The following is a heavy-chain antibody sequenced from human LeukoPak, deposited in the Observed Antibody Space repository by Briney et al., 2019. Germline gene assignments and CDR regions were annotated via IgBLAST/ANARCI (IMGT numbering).Heavy chain of an antibody. CDR1: GYTFTNYA. CDR2: INAGNGNT. CDR3: ARGIWTSHTVGYYFDN. J-gene: IGHJ4*02. Sequence: ASVKVSCKASGYTFTNYAVNWVSQAPGQRLEWMGWINAGNGNTKYSQKFQDRVTLTRDASASTAYMELSSLRSEDMAVYYCARGIWTSHTVGYYFDNWGQGTLVTVSS. D-gene: IGHD6-13*01. V-gene: IGHV1-3*03.